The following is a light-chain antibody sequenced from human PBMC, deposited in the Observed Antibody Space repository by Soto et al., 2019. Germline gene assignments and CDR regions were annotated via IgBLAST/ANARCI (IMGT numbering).Light chain of an antibody. V-gene: IGKV3-20*01. CDR3: QQYGSSGT. CDR1: QSVSNNY. J-gene: IGKJ1*01. CDR2: GAS. Sequence: EIVLTQSPGTLSLSPGERATLSCRASQSVSNNYLAWYQQKPGQAPRLLIYGASNRATGIPDRLSGSGSETDFTLTISRLESEDFAVYYCQQYGSSGTFGQGTKVEIK.